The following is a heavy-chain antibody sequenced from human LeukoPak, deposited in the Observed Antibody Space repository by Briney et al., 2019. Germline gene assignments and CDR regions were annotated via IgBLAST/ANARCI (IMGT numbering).Heavy chain of an antibody. J-gene: IGHJ4*02. CDR1: GFTVSSNY. Sequence: PGGSLRLSCAASGFTVSSNYMSWVRQAPGKGLEWVSVIYSGGSTYYADSVKGRFTISRDNSKNTLYLQMNSLRAEDTAVYYCAKGRRGSEIAVFSYWGQGTLVTVSS. V-gene: IGHV3-53*01. CDR3: AKGRRGSEIAVFSY. CDR2: IYSGGST. D-gene: IGHD6-19*01.